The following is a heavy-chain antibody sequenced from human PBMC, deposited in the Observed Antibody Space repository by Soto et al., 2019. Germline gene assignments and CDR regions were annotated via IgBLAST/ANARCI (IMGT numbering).Heavy chain of an antibody. CDR3: ARYCSGGSCYGWFDP. Sequence: QVQLQESGPGLVKSSQTLSLTCTVSGGSISSGDYYWSWIRQPPGKGLEWIGYIYYSGSTYYNPSLKSRVTVSVDTSKHQFSLKLSSVTAADTAVYYCARYCSGGSCYGWFDPWGQGTLVTVSS. V-gene: IGHV4-30-4*01. J-gene: IGHJ5*02. CDR2: IYYSGST. D-gene: IGHD2-15*01. CDR1: GGSISSGDYY.